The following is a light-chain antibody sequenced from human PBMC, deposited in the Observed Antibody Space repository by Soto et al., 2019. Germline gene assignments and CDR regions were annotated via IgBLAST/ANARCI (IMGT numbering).Light chain of an antibody. V-gene: IGLV2-14*01. CDR3: SSFTTSRAYV. CDR2: EVS. Sequence: QSALTQPASVSGSPGQSITISCTGTSSDIGAYNYACWYQQQSGKAPKLIIYEVSYRPSGVSNRFSGSKSGNTASLTISGLQAEDEADYYCSSFTTSRAYVFGVGTKLTVL. CDR1: SSDIGAYNY. J-gene: IGLJ1*01.